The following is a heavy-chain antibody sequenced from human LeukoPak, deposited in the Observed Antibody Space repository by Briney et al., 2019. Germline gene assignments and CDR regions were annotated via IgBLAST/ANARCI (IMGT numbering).Heavy chain of an antibody. CDR3: ARGLYYYDSSGYPGGVYFDY. D-gene: IGHD3-22*01. CDR1: GGSISSYY. Sequence: SETLSLTCTVSGGSISSYYWSWIRQPPGKGLEWIGEINHSGSTNYNPSLKSRVTISVDTSKNQFSLKLSSVTAADTAVYYCARGLYYYDSSGYPGGVYFDYWGQGTLVTVSS. V-gene: IGHV4-34*01. CDR2: INHSGST. J-gene: IGHJ4*02.